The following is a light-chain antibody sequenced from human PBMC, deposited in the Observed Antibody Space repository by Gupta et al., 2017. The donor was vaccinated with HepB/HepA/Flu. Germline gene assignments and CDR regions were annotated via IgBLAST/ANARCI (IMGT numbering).Light chain of an antibody. J-gene: IGLJ2*01. Sequence: QSALTQPRSVSGSPGQSVTISCAGTSSDVGAYNYVSWLQQYPGKAPKFIIYDVNKRPSGVPYRFSGSKSGNTAYLTISGLQAEDEADYYCASHAGSSVVFGGGTKVTVL. CDR2: DVN. V-gene: IGLV2-11*01. CDR3: ASHAGSSVV. CDR1: SSDVGAYNY.